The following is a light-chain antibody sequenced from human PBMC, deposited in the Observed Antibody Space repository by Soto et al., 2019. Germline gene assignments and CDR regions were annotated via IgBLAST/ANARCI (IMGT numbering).Light chain of an antibody. CDR1: SGDVGGYIY. Sequence: QSALTQPASVSGSPGQSITISCTGTSGDVGGYIYVSWYVQYAGKAPKLIIYEVTNRPSGVSDRFFGSKSGNTASLTISGLQADDEADYYCSAFTGSNNLVFGSGTQLTVL. CDR3: SAFTGSNNLV. CDR2: EVT. J-gene: IGLJ6*01. V-gene: IGLV2-14*01.